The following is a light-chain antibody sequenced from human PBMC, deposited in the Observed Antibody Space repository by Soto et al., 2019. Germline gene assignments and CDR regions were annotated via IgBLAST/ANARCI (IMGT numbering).Light chain of an antibody. CDR3: SSYTTSNTLV. CDR1: SSDVGAYNF. V-gene: IGLV2-14*03. Sequence: QSALTQPASVSGSPGQSITISCTGTSSDVGAYNFVSWYQQHPGKAPKLMIYDVTNRPSGVSSRFSGAKSGNTASLAISSLQAEDEADYYCSSYTTSNTLVFGGGTKLTVL. CDR2: DVT. J-gene: IGLJ2*01.